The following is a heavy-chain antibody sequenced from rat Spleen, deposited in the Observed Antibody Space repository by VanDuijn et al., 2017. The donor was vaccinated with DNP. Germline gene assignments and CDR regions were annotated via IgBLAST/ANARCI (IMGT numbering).Heavy chain of an antibody. Sequence: VQLKESGPGLVQPSQTLSLTCAVSGFSPYSYTVTWVRQAPAKGLEWVAYIGSPAYAPYYADSVKGRFTISRDNAKSTLYLQMNSLRSEDMATYYCVRWNSGHFDYWGQGVMVTVSS. CDR1: GFSPYSYT. CDR3: VRWNSGHFDY. V-gene: IGHV5-22*01. D-gene: IGHD4-3*01. CDR2: IGSPAYAP. J-gene: IGHJ2*01.